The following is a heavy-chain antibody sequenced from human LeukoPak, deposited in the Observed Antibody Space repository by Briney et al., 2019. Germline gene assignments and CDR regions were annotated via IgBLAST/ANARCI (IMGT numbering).Heavy chain of an antibody. J-gene: IGHJ4*02. D-gene: IGHD6-19*01. CDR2: INPNSGGT. V-gene: IGHV1-2*02. Sequence: ASVKVSCKASGHTFTGYYMHWVRQAPGQGLEWMGWINPNSGGTNYAQTFQGRVTLTRDTSSSTAYMELSRLRSDDTAIYYCARSVAVATYYFDYWGQGTLVTVSS. CDR1: GHTFTGYY. CDR3: ARSVAVATYYFDY.